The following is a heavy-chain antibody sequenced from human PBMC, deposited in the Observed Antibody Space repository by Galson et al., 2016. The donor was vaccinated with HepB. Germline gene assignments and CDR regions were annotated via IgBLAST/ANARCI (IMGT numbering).Heavy chain of an antibody. Sequence: SVKVSCKASGGTFSSYVISWVRQAPGQGLEWMGGIIPIFGTANYAQKFQGRLTITAYESTSTAYMELYRLSSEDTAVYYCARDRERQVAPFTMTPPDDRSFDLWGRGTLLTVSS. CDR2: IIPIFGTA. D-gene: IGHD3-3*01. CDR1: GGTFSSYV. V-gene: IGHV1-69*13. CDR3: ARDRERQVAPFTMTPPDDRSFDL. J-gene: IGHJ2*01.